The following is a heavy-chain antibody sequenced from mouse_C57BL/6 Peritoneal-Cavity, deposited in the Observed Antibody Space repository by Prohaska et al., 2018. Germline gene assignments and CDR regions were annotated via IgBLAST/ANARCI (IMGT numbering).Heavy chain of an antibody. CDR3: ARGQFITTVVAFDY. J-gene: IGHJ2*01. CDR1: GYTFTDYY. V-gene: IGHV1-75*01. CDR2: ILPGSGST. Sequence: QVQLQQSGPELVKPGASVKISCKASGYTFTDYYINWVKQRPGQGLEWIGLILPGSGSTYYNEKFKGKATLTVDKSSSTAYMLLSSLTYEDSAVYFCARGQFITTVVAFDYWGQGTTLTVSS. D-gene: IGHD1-1*01.